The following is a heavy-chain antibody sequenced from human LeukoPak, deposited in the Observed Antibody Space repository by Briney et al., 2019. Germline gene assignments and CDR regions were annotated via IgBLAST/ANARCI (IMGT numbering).Heavy chain of an antibody. CDR3: ARQQWLVNAFDI. CDR1: GYTFTGYY. J-gene: IGHJ3*02. D-gene: IGHD6-19*01. V-gene: IGHV1-2*02. Sequence: ASVKVSCKASGYTFTGYYMHWVRQAPGQGLEWMGWINPNSGGTNYAQKFQGRVTMTRDTSISTAYMELSRRRSDDTAVYYCARQQWLVNAFDIWGQGTMVTVSS. CDR2: INPNSGGT.